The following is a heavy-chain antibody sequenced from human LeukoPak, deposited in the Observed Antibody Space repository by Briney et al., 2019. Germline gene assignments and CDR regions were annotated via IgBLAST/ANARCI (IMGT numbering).Heavy chain of an antibody. J-gene: IGHJ4*02. CDR2: ISDSGGST. Sequence: PGGSLRLSCAASGFNFSSSAMTWVRQAPGKGLEWVSSISDSGGSTLYADSVKGRFTISRDNSENTLSLQMNSLRAEDTAVYYCAKRSPSGTFYFDYWGQGTLVTVSS. CDR3: AKRSPSGTFYFDY. V-gene: IGHV3-23*01. D-gene: IGHD1-26*01. CDR1: GFNFSSSA.